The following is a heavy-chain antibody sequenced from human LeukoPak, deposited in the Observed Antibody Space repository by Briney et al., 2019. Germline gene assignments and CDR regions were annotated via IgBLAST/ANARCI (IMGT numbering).Heavy chain of an antibody. J-gene: IGHJ4*02. CDR2: IKQDGSEK. V-gene: IGHV3-7*03. Sequence: GGSLRLSCVASGFTFSSYWMSWVRQAPGKGLEWVANIKQDGSEKYYVDSVKGRFTISRDNAKNSLYLQMNSLRAEDTAVYYCARAARDDYVWGSYRLDYWGQGTLVTVSS. CDR1: GFTFSSYW. CDR3: ARAARDDYVWGSYRLDY. D-gene: IGHD3-16*02.